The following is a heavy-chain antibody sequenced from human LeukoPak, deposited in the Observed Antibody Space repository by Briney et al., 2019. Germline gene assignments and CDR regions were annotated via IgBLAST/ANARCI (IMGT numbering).Heavy chain of an antibody. CDR2: ISSSGSTI. Sequence: GGSLRLSCAASGFTFSDYYMSWIRQAPGKGLEWDSYISSSGSTIYYADSVKGRFTISRDNAKNSLYLQMNSLRAKDTAVYYCARDATWRDSSGYYYPTYYFDYWGQGTLVTVSS. D-gene: IGHD3-22*01. CDR1: GFTFSDYY. CDR3: ARDATWRDSSGYYYPTYYFDY. V-gene: IGHV3-11*04. J-gene: IGHJ4*02.